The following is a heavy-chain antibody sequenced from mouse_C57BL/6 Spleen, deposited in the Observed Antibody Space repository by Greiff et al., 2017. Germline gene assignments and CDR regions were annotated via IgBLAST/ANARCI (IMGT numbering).Heavy chain of an antibody. CDR2: ISSGGDYI. CDR3: TRAQLTGPWFAY. D-gene: IGHD4-1*01. V-gene: IGHV5-9-1*02. J-gene: IGHJ3*01. Sequence: EVKLVESGEGLVKPGGSLKLSCAASGFTFSSYAMSWVRQTPEKRLEWVAYISSGGDYIYYADTVKGRFTISRDNARNTLYLQMSSLKSEDTAMYYCTRAQLTGPWFAYWGQGTLVTVSA. CDR1: GFTFSSYA.